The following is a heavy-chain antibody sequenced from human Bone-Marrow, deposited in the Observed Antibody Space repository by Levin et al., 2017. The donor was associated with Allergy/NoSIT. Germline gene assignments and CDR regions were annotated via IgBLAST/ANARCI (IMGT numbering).Heavy chain of an antibody. V-gene: IGHV4-61*08. CDR2: VYYSGST. Sequence: SETLSLTCTVSGGSVSSDGYFWTWIRQPPRKGLEWIGYVYYSGSTNYNPSLKSRVTMSVATSNHQFSLKLNSVTAADTAVYYCASHRCTSAHCSALLFDSWGHGTLVTVSS. CDR1: GGSVSSDGYF. CDR3: ASHRCTSAHCSALLFDS. J-gene: IGHJ4*01. D-gene: IGHD2-2*01.